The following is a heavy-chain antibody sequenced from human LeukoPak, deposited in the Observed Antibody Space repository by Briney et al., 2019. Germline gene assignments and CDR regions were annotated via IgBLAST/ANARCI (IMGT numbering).Heavy chain of an antibody. CDR2: IYTSVST. V-gene: IGHV4-4*07. Sequence: PSETLSLTCTVSGGSISSYYWSWIRQPAGKGLEWIGRIYTSVSTNYNPSLKSRVTMSVDTSKNQFSLKLSSVTTADTAVYYCARGRILEDIVVVPAAIRRYYYYYMDVWGKGTTVTVSS. D-gene: IGHD2-2*02. CDR3: ARGRILEDIVVVPAAIRRYYYYYMDV. J-gene: IGHJ6*03. CDR1: GGSISSYY.